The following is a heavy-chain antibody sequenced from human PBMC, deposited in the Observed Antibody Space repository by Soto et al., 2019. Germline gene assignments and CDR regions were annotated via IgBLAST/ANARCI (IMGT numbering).Heavy chain of an antibody. Sequence: QVQLVESGGGVVQPGASLRLSCAASGFTFSDYGMHWVRQAPGKGLKWVALIWYDGSEKRYAESVKGRFTVSRDNAKNTVYLQMNGMGGEDTAVYYCEEEPFQQMVPTPLGKWGQGTLVTVAS. CDR3: EEEPFQQMVPTPLGK. V-gene: IGHV3-30*02. J-gene: IGHJ4*02. CDR2: IWYDGSEK. CDR1: GFTFSDYG. D-gene: IGHD6-13*01.